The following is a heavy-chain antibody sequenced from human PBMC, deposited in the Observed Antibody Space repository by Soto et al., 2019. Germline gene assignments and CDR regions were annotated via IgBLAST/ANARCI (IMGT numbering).Heavy chain of an antibody. J-gene: IGHJ4*02. Sequence: GESLKISCKASGYIIKNYWIGWVRQMPGQGLEWMGVIFPDDSDTRYSPSFQGHVTISVDKSISTAYVQWSSLKASDSAIYYCFRGGVTSRTFDYWGQGTLVTVSS. CDR3: FRGGVTSRTFDY. V-gene: IGHV5-51*01. CDR2: IFPDDSDT. CDR1: GYIIKNYW. D-gene: IGHD3-16*01.